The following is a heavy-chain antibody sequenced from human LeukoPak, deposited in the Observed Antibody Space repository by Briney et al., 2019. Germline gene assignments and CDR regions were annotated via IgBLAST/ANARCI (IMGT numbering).Heavy chain of an antibody. CDR2: IRYDGSNK. Sequence: GGSLRLSCAASGFTLSSYGMHSVRQAPGKGLEWVAFIRYDGSNKYYADSVKGRFTISRDNSKNTLYLQMNSLRAEDTAVYYCAKGYYYYFDYWGQGTLVTVSS. V-gene: IGHV3-30*02. J-gene: IGHJ4*02. CDR3: AKGYYYYFDY. D-gene: IGHD3-10*01. CDR1: GFTLSSYG.